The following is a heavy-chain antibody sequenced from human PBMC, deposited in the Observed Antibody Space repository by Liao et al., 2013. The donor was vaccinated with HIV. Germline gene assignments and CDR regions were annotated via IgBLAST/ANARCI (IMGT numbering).Heavy chain of an antibody. CDR2: ISTSGST. D-gene: IGHD6-13*01. Sequence: QVQLQESGPGLVRPSQTLSLTCTISGGSISSFHWSWIRQPAGKGLEWIGRISTSGSTNYNPSLKSRVTMSVDTSKNQFSLRLSSVTAADTAVYYCARADSSTWGPSFDYWGQGILVTVSS. V-gene: IGHV4-4*07. CDR1: GGSISSFH. J-gene: IGHJ4*02. CDR3: ARADSSTWGPSFDY.